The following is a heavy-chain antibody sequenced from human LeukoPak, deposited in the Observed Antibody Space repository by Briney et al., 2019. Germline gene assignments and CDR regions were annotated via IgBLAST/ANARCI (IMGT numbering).Heavy chain of an antibody. CDR2: INHSGST. CDR3: ARGSFVWYYGSGSLNWFDP. Sequence: SETLSLTCAVYGGSFSGYYWSWIRQPPGKGLEWIGEINHSGSTNYNPSLKSRVTISVDTSKNQFSLKLSSVTAADTAVYYCARGSFVWYYGSGSLNWFDPWGQGTLVTVSS. CDR1: GGSFSGYY. V-gene: IGHV4-34*01. J-gene: IGHJ5*02. D-gene: IGHD3-10*01.